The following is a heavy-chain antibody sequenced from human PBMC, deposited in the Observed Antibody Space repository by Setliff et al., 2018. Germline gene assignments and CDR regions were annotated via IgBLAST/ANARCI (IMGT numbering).Heavy chain of an antibody. D-gene: IGHD6-19*01. J-gene: IGHJ5*02. Sequence: ASVKVSCKASGYSFTGYYIHWARQAPGQGLEWMGRINCDSGGTDYAQKFQARVTMTRDTSISTAYMEMSRLRFDDTAVYYCARSGSSSGWYPNNWFDPWGQGTLVTVSS. CDR1: GYSFTGYY. CDR3: ARSGSSSGWYPNNWFDP. V-gene: IGHV1-2*06. CDR2: INCDSGGT.